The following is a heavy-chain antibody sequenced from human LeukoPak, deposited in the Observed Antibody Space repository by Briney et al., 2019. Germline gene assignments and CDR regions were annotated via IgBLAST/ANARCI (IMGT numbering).Heavy chain of an antibody. Sequence: GASVKVSCKASGYTFTNYAMHWVRQAPGQRLEWMGWINAGHGNTKYSQEFQGRLTMTRDTSTTTVYMELSSLRSEDTAMYYCAREIGPRQLHLWGSAFDYWGQGTLVTVSS. D-gene: IGHD5-18*01. CDR3: AREIGPRQLHLWGSAFDY. CDR2: INAGHGNT. V-gene: IGHV1-3*03. J-gene: IGHJ4*02. CDR1: GYTFTNYA.